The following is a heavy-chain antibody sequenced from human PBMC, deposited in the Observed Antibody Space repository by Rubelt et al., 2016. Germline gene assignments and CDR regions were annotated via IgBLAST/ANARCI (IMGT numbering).Heavy chain of an antibody. V-gene: IGHV4-61*05. Sequence: QLQLQESGPGLVKASETLPLTCTVSGGSISSRFYYCGWIRQAPGKGLEWIGYIYYSGYTDSNPSLMSRVTISVDTSRNQFSLKLCSVAAADTAVYYCARGAIERQGQQLVIRLDYWGQGTLVTVSS. CDR2: IYYSGYT. CDR1: GGSISSRFYY. D-gene: IGHD6-13*01. CDR3: ARGAIERQGQQLVIRLDY. J-gene: IGHJ4*02.